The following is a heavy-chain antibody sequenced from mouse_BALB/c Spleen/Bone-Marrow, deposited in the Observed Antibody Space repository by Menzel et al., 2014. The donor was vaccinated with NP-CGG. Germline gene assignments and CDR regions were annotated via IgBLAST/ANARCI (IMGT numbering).Heavy chain of an antibody. V-gene: IGHV5-6-3*01. D-gene: IGHD1-1*01. J-gene: IGHJ2*01. Sequence: EVKLVESGGGLVQPGGSLKLSYAASGFTFSSYGMSWVRQTPDKRLELVATINSNGGSTYYPDSVKGRFTISRDNAKNTLYLQMSSLKSEDTAMYYCARDYYGSSDYWGQGTTLTVSS. CDR3: ARDYYGSSDY. CDR1: GFTFSSYG. CDR2: INSNGGST.